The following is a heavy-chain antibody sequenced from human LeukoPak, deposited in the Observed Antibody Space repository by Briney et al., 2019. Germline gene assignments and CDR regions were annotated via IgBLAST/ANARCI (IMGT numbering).Heavy chain of an antibody. V-gene: IGHV3-15*01. J-gene: IGHJ4*02. CDR3: VGVGGYDSSGFLDY. CDR2: IKSKTDGGTT. D-gene: IGHD3-22*01. Sequence: GGSLRLSCAASGFTFSNAWMSWVRQAPGKGLEWVGRIKSKTDGGTTDYAAPVKGRFTISRDDSKNTLYLQMNSLSRDDTAVYYCVGVGGYDSSGFLDYWGQGTLVTVSS. CDR1: GFTFSNAW.